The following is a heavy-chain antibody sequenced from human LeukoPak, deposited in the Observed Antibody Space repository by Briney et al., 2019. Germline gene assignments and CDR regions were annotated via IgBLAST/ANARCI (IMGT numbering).Heavy chain of an antibody. Sequence: PSETLSLTCTVSGGSISSYYWSWIRQPAGKGLEWIGRIYSSGSTNYNPSLKSRVTMSVDTSRNQFSLILSFVTAADTAVYSCARGRSSRHNWFDPWGQGTLVTVSS. J-gene: IGHJ5*02. CDR1: GGSISSYY. CDR2: IYSSGST. D-gene: IGHD6-13*01. V-gene: IGHV4-4*07. CDR3: ARGRSSRHNWFDP.